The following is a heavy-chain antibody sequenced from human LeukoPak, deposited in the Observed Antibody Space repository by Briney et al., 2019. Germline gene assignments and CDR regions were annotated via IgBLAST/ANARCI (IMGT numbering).Heavy chain of an antibody. J-gene: IGHJ6*04. Sequence: PSETLSLTCAVSGYSISSGYYWGWIRQPPGKGLEWIGSIYHSGSTYYNPSLKSRVTISVDTSKNQFSLKLSSVAAADTAVYYCARRRDAAAYYYYYGMDVWGKGTTVTVSS. V-gene: IGHV4-38-2*01. CDR1: GYSISSGYY. D-gene: IGHD2-2*01. CDR3: ARRRDAAAYYYYYGMDV. CDR2: IYHSGST.